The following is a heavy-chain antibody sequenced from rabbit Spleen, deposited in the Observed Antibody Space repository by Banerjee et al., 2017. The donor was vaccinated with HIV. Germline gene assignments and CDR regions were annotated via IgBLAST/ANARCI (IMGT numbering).Heavy chain of an antibody. Sequence: QSLEESGGDLVKPGASLTLTCKASGFSFSGGYYMCWVRQAPGKGLEWSACIYGGTSATTYYASWAKGRFTITRSTSLSTVTLQLNSLTAADTATYFCARVWDLRGPGTLVTVS. J-gene: IGHJ4*01. CDR1: GFSFSGGYY. CDR2: IYGGTSATT. D-gene: IGHD5-1*01. CDR3: ARVWDL. V-gene: IGHV1S40*01.